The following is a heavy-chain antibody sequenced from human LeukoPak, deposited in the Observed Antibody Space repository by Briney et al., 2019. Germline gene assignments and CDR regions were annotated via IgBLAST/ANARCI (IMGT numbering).Heavy chain of an antibody. CDR3: AKAKGVAALGGQYFDY. CDR2: FDPEDGET. D-gene: IGHD2-15*01. CDR1: GYTLTELS. Sequence: GASVKVSCKVSGYTLTELSMHWVRQAPGKGLEWMGGFDPEDGETIYAQKFQGRVTMTEDTSTDTAYMELSSLRSEDTAVYYCAKAKGVAALGGQYFDYWGQGTLVTVSS. V-gene: IGHV1-24*01. J-gene: IGHJ4*02.